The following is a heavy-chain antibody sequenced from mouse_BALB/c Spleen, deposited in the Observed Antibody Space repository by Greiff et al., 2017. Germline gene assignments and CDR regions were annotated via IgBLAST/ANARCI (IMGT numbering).Heavy chain of an antibody. CDR2: ISSGGSYT. J-gene: IGHJ4*01. D-gene: IGHD2-14*01. CDR3: ARRRYDGYYAMDY. Sequence: EVKLVESGGGLVKPGGSLKLSCAASGFTFSSYAMSWVRQSPEKRLEWVAEISSGGSYTYYPDTVTGRFTISRDNAKNTLYLEMSSLRSEDTAMYYCARRRYDGYYAMDYWGQGTSVTVSS. CDR1: GFTFSSYA. V-gene: IGHV5-9-4*01.